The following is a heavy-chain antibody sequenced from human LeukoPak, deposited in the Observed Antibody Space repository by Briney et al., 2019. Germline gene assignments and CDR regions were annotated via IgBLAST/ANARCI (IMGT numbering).Heavy chain of an antibody. Sequence: SETLSLTCAVYGGSFSGYYWSWIRQPPGKGLEWIGEINHSGSTNYNPSLKSRVTISVDTSKSQFSLKLSSVTAADTAVYYCARSRLARLHFDYWGQGTLVTVSS. V-gene: IGHV4-34*01. CDR1: GGSFSGYY. D-gene: IGHD2-15*01. CDR2: INHSGST. J-gene: IGHJ4*02. CDR3: ARSRLARLHFDY.